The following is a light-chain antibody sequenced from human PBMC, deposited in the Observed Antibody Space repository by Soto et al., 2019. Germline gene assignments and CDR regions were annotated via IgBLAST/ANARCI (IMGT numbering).Light chain of an antibody. CDR2: AAS. V-gene: IGKV1-33*01. CDR3: QQYYSRPYT. Sequence: DIQMSQSPSSLSASVGDRVTITCQASQGISQDLNWYQQKPGKAPKLLMYAASNLETGVPSRFSGSGSETDFTFTISILQPEDIATYYCQQYYSRPYTFGQGTKLEI. CDR1: QGISQD. J-gene: IGKJ2*01.